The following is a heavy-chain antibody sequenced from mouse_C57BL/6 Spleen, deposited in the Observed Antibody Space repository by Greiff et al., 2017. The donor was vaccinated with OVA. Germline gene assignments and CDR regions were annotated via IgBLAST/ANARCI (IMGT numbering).Heavy chain of an antibody. CDR1: GYAFSSSW. Sequence: QVQLKESGPELVKPGASVKISCKASGYAFSSSWMNWVKQRPGQGLEWIGRIYPGDGDTNYNGKFKGKATLTADKSSSTAYMQLSSLTSEDSAVYFCASYDGYYLAWFAYWGQGTLVTVSA. D-gene: IGHD2-3*01. V-gene: IGHV1-82*01. J-gene: IGHJ3*01. CDR2: IYPGDGDT. CDR3: ASYDGYYLAWFAY.